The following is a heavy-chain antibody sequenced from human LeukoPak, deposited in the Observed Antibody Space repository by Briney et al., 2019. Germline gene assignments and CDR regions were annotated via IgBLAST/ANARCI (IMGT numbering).Heavy chain of an antibody. CDR3: ARHGGNPGFDY. J-gene: IGHJ4*02. Sequence: SETLSLTCTVSGASIRSYYWSWIRQPPGKGLEWIGYIYYSGSTTYNPSLKSRVTISVDTSKNQLSLKLTSVTAADTAVYYCARHGGNPGFDYWGQGTLVTVSS. CDR2: IYYSGST. V-gene: IGHV4-59*01. D-gene: IGHD4-23*01. CDR1: GASIRSYY.